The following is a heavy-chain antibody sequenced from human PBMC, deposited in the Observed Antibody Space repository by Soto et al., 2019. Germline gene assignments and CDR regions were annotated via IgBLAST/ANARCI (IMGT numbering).Heavy chain of an antibody. J-gene: IGHJ6*02. D-gene: IGHD2-8*01. Sequence: ASVTVSCQASGYIFVNYGIAWVRQAPGQGLEWMGWISPYSGNTHYPQSLQGRLTLTTDTSTTTAYMELRSLRSDDTAVYYCARDPYHVLMVNAPNLYGMDVWGQGTTVTVSS. CDR1: GYIFVNYG. V-gene: IGHV1-18*01. CDR3: ARDPYHVLMVNAPNLYGMDV. CDR2: ISPYSGNT.